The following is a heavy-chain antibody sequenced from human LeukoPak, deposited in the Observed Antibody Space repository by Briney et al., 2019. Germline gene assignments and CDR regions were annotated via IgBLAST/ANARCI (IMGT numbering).Heavy chain of an antibody. D-gene: IGHD6-13*01. J-gene: IGHJ4*02. CDR3: ARDRAAGIFDY. V-gene: IGHV4-59*01. Sequence: PSETLSLTCTVSGGSISSYYWSWIRQPPGKGLEWIGYIYYSGSTNYNPSLKSRVTISVDTSKNQFSLKLSSVTAADTAVYYCARDRAAGIFDYWGQGTPVTVSS. CDR2: IYYSGST. CDR1: GGSISSYY.